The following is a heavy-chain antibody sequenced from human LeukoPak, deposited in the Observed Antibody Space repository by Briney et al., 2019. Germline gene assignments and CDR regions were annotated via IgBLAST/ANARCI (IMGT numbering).Heavy chain of an antibody. CDR3: ASVRITIVRGVIITGDY. CDR1: GFTFSSYE. J-gene: IGHJ4*02. V-gene: IGHV3-48*03. CDR2: ISSSGSTI. D-gene: IGHD3-10*01. Sequence: AGGSLRLSCAASGFTFSSYEMNWVRQAPGKGLEWVSYISSSGSTIYYADSVKGRFTISRDNAKNSLYLQMNSLRAEDTAVYYCASVRITIVRGVIITGDYWGQGTLVTVSS.